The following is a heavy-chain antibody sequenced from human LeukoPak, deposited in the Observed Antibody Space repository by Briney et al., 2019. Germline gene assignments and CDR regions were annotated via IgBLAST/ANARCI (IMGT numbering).Heavy chain of an antibody. CDR1: GFTFTKYS. Sequence: GGSLRLSCAASGFTFTKYSMHWVRQTPGKGLEWVSYISSGSTTIYYTDSVKGRFTISRDNAKNSLYLQMNSLRAEDTAVYYCARRESTTLVRGGVDYWGQGTLDTVSS. V-gene: IGHV3-48*01. CDR2: ISSGSTTI. D-gene: IGHD3-10*01. CDR3: ARRESTTLVRGGVDY. J-gene: IGHJ4*02.